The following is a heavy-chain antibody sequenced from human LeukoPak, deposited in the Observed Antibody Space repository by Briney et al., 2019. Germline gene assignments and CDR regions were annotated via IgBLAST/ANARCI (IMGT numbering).Heavy chain of an antibody. V-gene: IGHV1-8*01. Sequence: ASVKVSCKAPGYTCTSYDCNWVRQATRQGLEWMGWMNHNNRSTSNAQKFQGRVTMTRNATISTAYMELSSLRSEDTAVYYCARPYPSRYEYYYYYYYMDVWGKGTTVTVSS. CDR1: GYTCTSYD. J-gene: IGHJ6*03. D-gene: IGHD5-12*01. CDR3: ARPYPSRYEYYYYYYYMDV. CDR2: MNHNNRST.